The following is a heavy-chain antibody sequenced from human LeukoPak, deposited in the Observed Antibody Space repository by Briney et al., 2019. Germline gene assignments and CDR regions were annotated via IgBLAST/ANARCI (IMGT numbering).Heavy chain of an antibody. CDR1: GYTFTGYY. CDR2: INPNSGGT. Sequence: ASVKVSCKASGYTFTGYYMHWVRQAPGQGLEWMGWINPNSGGTNYAQKFQGRVTMTRDTSISTAYMELSRLRSDDTAVYYCARNGGDIVVVPAAIGYWGQGTLVTVSS. D-gene: IGHD2-2*01. J-gene: IGHJ4*02. CDR3: ARNGGDIVVVPAAIGY. V-gene: IGHV1-2*02.